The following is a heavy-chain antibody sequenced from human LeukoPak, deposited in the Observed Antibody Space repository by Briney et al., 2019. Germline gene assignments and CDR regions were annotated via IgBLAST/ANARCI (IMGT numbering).Heavy chain of an antibody. CDR2: INPDGGGS. CDR3: TRYNNDHFDY. Sequence: GGSLRLSCQASGFTFSNYAMSWVRQAPGKGLEWVSSINPDGGGSFFADSVKGRFTISRDNSKNTMSVQMDDLRAEDTAVYYCTRYNNDHFDYWGQGTLVTVSS. J-gene: IGHJ4*02. V-gene: IGHV3-23*01. CDR1: GFTFSNYA. D-gene: IGHD1-14*01.